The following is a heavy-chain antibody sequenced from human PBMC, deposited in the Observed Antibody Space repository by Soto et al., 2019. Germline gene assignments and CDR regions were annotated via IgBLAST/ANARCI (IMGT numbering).Heavy chain of an antibody. CDR3: ARDIVVVPAAQPSQDYYYYGMDV. CDR1: GYPFTVYY. V-gene: IGHV1-2*04. Sequence: ASVNGSSNASGYPFTVYYMHWVRQAPGQGLEWMGWINPNSGGTNYAQKFQGWVTMTRDTSISTAYMELSRLRSDDTAVYYCARDIVVVPAAQPSQDYYYYGMDVWGQGTTVTVSS. J-gene: IGHJ6*02. CDR2: INPNSGGT. D-gene: IGHD2-2*01.